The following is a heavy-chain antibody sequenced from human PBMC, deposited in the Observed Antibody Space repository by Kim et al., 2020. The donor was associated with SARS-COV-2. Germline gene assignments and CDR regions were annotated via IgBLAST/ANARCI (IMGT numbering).Heavy chain of an antibody. V-gene: IGHV4-34*01. D-gene: IGHD2-2*02. J-gene: IGHJ6*02. CDR2: INHSGSM. CDR3: ARGRAGVVPAPVLGIGPYYEYFIMDV. CDR1: GESFSGYQ. Sequence: SETLSLTCAVYGESFSGYQWSWIRQPPGKGLEWIGQINHSGSMNHNPSLKSRVTISTDTSKNQFSLKLTSATAADTGFYYCARGRAGVVPAPVLGIGPYYEYFIMDVWGRGTTVTVSS.